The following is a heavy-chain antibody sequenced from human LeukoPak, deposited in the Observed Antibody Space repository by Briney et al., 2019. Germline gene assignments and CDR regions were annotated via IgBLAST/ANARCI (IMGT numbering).Heavy chain of an antibody. D-gene: IGHD2-21*01. CDR1: GFTFSSYD. J-gene: IGHJ5*02. Sequence: GGSLRLSCTASGFTFSSYDMHWVRLPTGEGLEWVSGIGKAGDTYYLGSVKGRFTISRENAKNTLYLQMNSLRVGDTAVYYCVRGDVGFYPWGQGTLVTVSS. V-gene: IGHV3-13*01. CDR3: VRGDVGFYP. CDR2: IGKAGDT.